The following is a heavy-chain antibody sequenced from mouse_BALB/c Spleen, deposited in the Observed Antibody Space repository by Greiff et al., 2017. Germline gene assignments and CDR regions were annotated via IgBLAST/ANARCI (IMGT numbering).Heavy chain of an antibody. D-gene: IGHD1-1*01. CDR2: INPSNGGT. CDR3: TRSGGSSDFAY. Sequence: QVQLQQSGAELVKPGASVKLSCKASGYTFTSYYMYWVKQRPGQGLEWIGEINPSNGGTNFNEKFKSKATLTVDKSSSTAYMQLSSLTSEDSAVYYCTRSGGSSDFAYWGQGTLVTVSA. J-gene: IGHJ3*01. CDR1: GYTFTSYY. V-gene: IGHV1S81*02.